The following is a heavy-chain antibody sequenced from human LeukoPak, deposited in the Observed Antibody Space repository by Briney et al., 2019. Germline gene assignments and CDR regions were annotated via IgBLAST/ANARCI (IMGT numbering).Heavy chain of an antibody. CDR2: INHSGST. J-gene: IGHJ4*02. CDR1: GGSFSGYY. CDR3: ARSVKGRRLLNY. D-gene: IGHD4-17*01. V-gene: IGHV4-34*01. Sequence: SETLSLTCAVYGGSFSGYYWSWLRQPPGKGLEWIGEINHSGSTNYNPSLKSRVTISVDTSKNQFSLKLSSVTAADTAVYYCARSVKGRRLLNYWGQGTLVTVSS.